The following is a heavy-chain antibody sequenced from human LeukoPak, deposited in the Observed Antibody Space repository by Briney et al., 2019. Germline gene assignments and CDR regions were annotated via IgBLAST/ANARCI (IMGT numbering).Heavy chain of an antibody. CDR1: GGSISSSSYY. V-gene: IGHV4-39*01. D-gene: IGHD1-7*01. Sequence: PSETLSLTCTVSGGSISSSSYYWGWIRQPPGKGLEWIGNIYYSGSTYYNPSLKSRVTISVDTSKNQFSLKPSSVTAADTAVYYCVTRNWNYGHFDYWGQGTLVTVSS. CDR2: IYYSGST. J-gene: IGHJ4*02. CDR3: VTRNWNYGHFDY.